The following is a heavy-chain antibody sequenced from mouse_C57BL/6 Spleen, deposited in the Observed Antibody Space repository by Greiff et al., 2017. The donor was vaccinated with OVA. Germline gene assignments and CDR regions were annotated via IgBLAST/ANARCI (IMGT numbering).Heavy chain of an antibody. Sequence: EVQGVESGGGLVKPGGSLKLSCAASGFTFSSYAMSWVRQTPEKRLEWVATISDGGSYTYYPDNVKGRFTISRDNAKNNLYLQMSHLKSEDTAMYYCARDRGYDAWYFDVWGTGTTVTVSS. CDR2: ISDGGSYT. CDR1: GFTFSSYA. V-gene: IGHV5-4*01. J-gene: IGHJ1*03. CDR3: ARDRGYDAWYFDV. D-gene: IGHD2-2*01.